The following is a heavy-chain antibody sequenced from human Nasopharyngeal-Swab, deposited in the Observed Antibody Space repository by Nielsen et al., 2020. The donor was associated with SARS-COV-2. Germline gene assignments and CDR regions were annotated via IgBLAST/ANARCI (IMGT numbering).Heavy chain of an antibody. D-gene: IGHD2/OR15-2a*01. V-gene: IGHV3-23*01. J-gene: IGHJ4*02. CDR1: GYSFRTYG. Sequence: GESLKISCVASGYSFRTYGMSWVRQAPGKGLEWVAAIVGSGDISGSGGNTYYADSVKGRFTISRDNSKNTLSLQMNSLRAEDTAVYYCAKDLRGPYFFWGQGTLVTVPS. CDR2: IVGSGDISGSGGNT. CDR3: AKDLRGPYFF.